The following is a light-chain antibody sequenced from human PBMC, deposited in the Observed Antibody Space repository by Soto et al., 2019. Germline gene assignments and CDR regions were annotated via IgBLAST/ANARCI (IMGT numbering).Light chain of an antibody. V-gene: IGKV1-8*01. Sequence: AIRMTRSPSSLSASTGDRVTITCRASQGISSYLAWYQQKPGKAPKLLIYAASTLQSGVPSRFSGSGSGTDFTLTISCLQSEDFATYYCQQYYSYPHTFGQGTKLEIK. CDR1: QGISSY. CDR2: AAS. J-gene: IGKJ2*01. CDR3: QQYYSYPHT.